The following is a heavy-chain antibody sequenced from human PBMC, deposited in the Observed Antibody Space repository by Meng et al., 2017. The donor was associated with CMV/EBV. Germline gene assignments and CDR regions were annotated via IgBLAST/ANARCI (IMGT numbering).Heavy chain of an antibody. CDR3: AKDEYSSSSDAFDI. J-gene: IGHJ3*02. CDR2: IWYDGSNK. CDR1: GFTFSSYG. Sequence: GESLKISCAASGFTFSSYGMHWVRQAPGKGLEWVAVIWYDGSNKYYADSVKSRFTISRDNSKNTLYLQMNSLRAEDTAVYYCAKDEYSSSSDAFDIWGQGTMVTVSS. D-gene: IGHD6-6*01. V-gene: IGHV3-33*06.